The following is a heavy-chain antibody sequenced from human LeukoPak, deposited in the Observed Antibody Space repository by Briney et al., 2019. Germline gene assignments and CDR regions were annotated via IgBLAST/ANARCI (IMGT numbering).Heavy chain of an antibody. V-gene: IGHV1-2*02. Sequence: GASVKVSCKASGYTFTGYYMHWVRQAPGQGLEWMGWINPNSGGTNYAQKFQGRVTMTRDTSISTAYMELSRLRSDDTVVYYCAREVLRYFDWLSDAFDIWGQGTMVTVSS. CDR3: AREVLRYFDWLSDAFDI. CDR2: INPNSGGT. J-gene: IGHJ3*02. D-gene: IGHD3-9*01. CDR1: GYTFTGYY.